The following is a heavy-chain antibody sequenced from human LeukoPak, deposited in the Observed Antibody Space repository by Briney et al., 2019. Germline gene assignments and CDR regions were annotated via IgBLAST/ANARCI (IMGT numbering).Heavy chain of an antibody. Sequence: GGSLRFSCAASGFTFSNSWMHWVRQTPGKGLVWVSCLRSDGTTTYAESVKGRFTISRDSAKNTLYLQMNSLRADDTAVYYCARDGSYKFDYWGQGTLVTVSP. CDR3: ARDGSYKFDY. CDR2: LRSDGTT. V-gene: IGHV3-74*01. CDR1: GFTFSNSW. J-gene: IGHJ4*02. D-gene: IGHD1-26*01.